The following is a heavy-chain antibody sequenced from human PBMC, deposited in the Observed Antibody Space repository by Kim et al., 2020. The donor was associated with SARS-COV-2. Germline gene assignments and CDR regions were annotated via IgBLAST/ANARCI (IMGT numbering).Heavy chain of an antibody. Sequence: SVKVSCKTSGGTFSSDGIGWVRQAPGQGLEWMGRIIPVLGTTNYAPKFQGRVTITADKSRNTTYMELRNLRSEDTAIYYCARLEGVEVNAVPFDFWGQGALVTVSS. J-gene: IGHJ4*02. CDR1: GGTFSSDG. V-gene: IGHV1-69*04. CDR2: IIPVLGTT. D-gene: IGHD2-21*01. CDR3: ARLEGVEVNAVPFDF.